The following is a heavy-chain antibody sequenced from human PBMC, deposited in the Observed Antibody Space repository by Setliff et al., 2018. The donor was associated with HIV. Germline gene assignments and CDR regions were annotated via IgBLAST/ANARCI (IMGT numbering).Heavy chain of an antibody. CDR3: ARVGSYWSTFDY. D-gene: IGHD1-26*01. J-gene: IGHJ4*02. V-gene: IGHV7-4-1*02. CDR2: INTETGSP. CDR1: GYTLTTFG. Sequence: ASVKVSCKASGYTLTTFGISWVRQARGQGLEWMGWINTETGSPMYAQGFRGRFVFSLDTSVSTAYLQITSLKTEDTAMYYCARVGSYWSTFDYWGQGALVTVSS.